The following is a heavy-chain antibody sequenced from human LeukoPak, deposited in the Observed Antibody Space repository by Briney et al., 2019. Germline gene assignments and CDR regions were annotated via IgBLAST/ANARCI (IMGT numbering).Heavy chain of an antibody. CDR1: GFTFRNFG. CDR3: AREGVPAAQEAAAFDI. Sequence: PGGSLRLSCVVSGFTFRNFGIHWVRQAPGRGLEWVAVISDDGAHKYYADSVKGRFTISRDNAKNSLYLQMNSLRAEDTAVYYCAREGVPAAQEAAAFDIWGQGTMVTVSS. D-gene: IGHD2-2*01. CDR2: ISDDGAHK. V-gene: IGHV3-30*03. J-gene: IGHJ3*02.